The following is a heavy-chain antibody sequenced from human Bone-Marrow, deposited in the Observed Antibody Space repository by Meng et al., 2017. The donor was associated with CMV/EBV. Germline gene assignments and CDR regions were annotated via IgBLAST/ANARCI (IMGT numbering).Heavy chain of an antibody. V-gene: IGHV2-26*01. CDR1: GFSRRKARRG. J-gene: IGHJ6*02. D-gene: IGHD3-3*01. CDR3: ARVTYYDCWSGYYRGFFYYYGMDV. CDR2: IFSNDEK. Sequence: SGPTLMTPTETLTLTCNVCGFSRRKARRGVSWIRQPPGKAREWHAHIFSNDEKSYSTSLKSRLTISKDTSKSQVVLTMTNMDPVDTATYCCARVTYYDCWSGYYRGFFYYYGMDVWGQGTTVTVSS.